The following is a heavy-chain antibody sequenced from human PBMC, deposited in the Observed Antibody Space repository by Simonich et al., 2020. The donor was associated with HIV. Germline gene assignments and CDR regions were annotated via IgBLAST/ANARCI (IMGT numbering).Heavy chain of an antibody. CDR2: INHSGSN. CDR1: GGSFSGYY. J-gene: IGHJ1*01. CDR3: ARLTAGGLGEYFQH. Sequence: QVQLQQWGAGLLKPSETLSLTCAVYGGSFSGYYWSWIRQPPGKGLEWIGEINHSGSNNDTPSLKSRVTISVDTSKNQFSLKLSSVTAADTAVYYCARLTAGGLGEYFQHWGQGTLVTVSS. D-gene: IGHD6-13*01. V-gene: IGHV4-34*01.